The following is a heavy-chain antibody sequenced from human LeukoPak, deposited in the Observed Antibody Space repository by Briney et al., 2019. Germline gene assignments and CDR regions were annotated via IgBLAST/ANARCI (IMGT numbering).Heavy chain of an antibody. Sequence: ASVKVSCKASGYTFSNYPISWVRQAPGQGLAWMGGIIPIFTTADYAQKFQGRVTITADESTSTAYMELSSLRSEDTAVYYCARVRIRDGYNIFVGAFDIWGQGTMVTVSS. J-gene: IGHJ3*02. CDR1: GYTFSNYP. CDR3: ARVRIRDGYNIFVGAFDI. V-gene: IGHV1-69*13. D-gene: IGHD5-24*01. CDR2: IIPIFTTA.